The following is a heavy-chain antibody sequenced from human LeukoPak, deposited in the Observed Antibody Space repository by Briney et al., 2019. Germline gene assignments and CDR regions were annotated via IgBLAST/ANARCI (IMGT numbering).Heavy chain of an antibody. D-gene: IGHD3-16*01. CDR3: ARAMFAGATSDY. V-gene: IGHV4-38-2*02. CDR1: GYFISSDYY. CDR2: IYHSGST. Sequence: SETLSLTCTVSGYFISSDYYWGWIRPPPGKGLEWIGSIYHSGSTYYNPSLKSRVTISVDTSKNQFSLKLSSVTAADTAVYYCARAMFAGATSDYWGQGTLVTVSS. J-gene: IGHJ4*02.